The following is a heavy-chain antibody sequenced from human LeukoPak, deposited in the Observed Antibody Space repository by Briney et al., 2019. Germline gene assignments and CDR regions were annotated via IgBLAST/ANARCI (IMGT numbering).Heavy chain of an antibody. CDR1: GGSINSYY. CDR3: ARYYDAFDI. CDR2: IYHSAST. V-gene: IGHV4-59*08. Sequence: SETLSLTCTVSGGSINSYYWSWIRQPPGMGLEWIGYIYHSASTNYNPSLKSRVTISVDTSKNQFSLKLSSVTAADTAVYYCARYYDAFDIWGQGTMVTVSS. D-gene: IGHD2-8*01. J-gene: IGHJ3*02.